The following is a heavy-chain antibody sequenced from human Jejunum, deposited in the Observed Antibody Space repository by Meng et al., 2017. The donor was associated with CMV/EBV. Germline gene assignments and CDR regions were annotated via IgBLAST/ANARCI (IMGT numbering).Heavy chain of an antibody. CDR2: IRSKAYGATT. J-gene: IGHJ4*02. V-gene: IGHV3-49*04. CDR3: TRSRATYYDFWNFDY. D-gene: IGHD3-3*01. Sequence: TFSNYGMVWVRQAPGKGLEWVGLIRSKAYGATTEYAASVKGRFTISRDNSKSIAYLQMNSLKTEDTAVYYCTRSRATYYDFWNFDYWGQGTLVTVSS. CDR1: TFSNYG.